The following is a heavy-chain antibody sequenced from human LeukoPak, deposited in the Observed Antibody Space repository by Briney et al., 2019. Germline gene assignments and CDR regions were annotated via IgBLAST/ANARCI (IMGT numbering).Heavy chain of an antibody. CDR2: INPNTGET. Sequence: ASVKVSCKASGYTFTSYDINWVRQATGQGLEWMGRINPNTGETNFAQKFQGRVTMTRDTSITTAFMELSSLRPDDTAVYFCARDQGSLTRSWYTGYWGQGTQVTVSS. J-gene: IGHJ4*02. D-gene: IGHD6-13*01. CDR1: GYTFTSYD. V-gene: IGHV1-2*06. CDR3: ARDQGSLTRSWYTGY.